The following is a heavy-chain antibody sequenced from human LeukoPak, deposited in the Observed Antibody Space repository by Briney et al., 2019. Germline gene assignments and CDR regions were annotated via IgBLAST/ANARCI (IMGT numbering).Heavy chain of an antibody. CDR3: ARQGPLTTAVTTRTNPFDY. J-gene: IGHJ4*02. D-gene: IGHD4-11*01. V-gene: IGHV4-59*08. CDR2: THYSGNT. Sequence: SETLSLTCTVSGGSISSSYWSWIRQPPGKGLEWIGCTHYSGNTNYNASLKSRVTISVDMSKNQFSLKLNSVTAADTAVYYCARQGPLTTAVTTRTNPFDYWGQGTLVTVSS. CDR1: GGSISSSY.